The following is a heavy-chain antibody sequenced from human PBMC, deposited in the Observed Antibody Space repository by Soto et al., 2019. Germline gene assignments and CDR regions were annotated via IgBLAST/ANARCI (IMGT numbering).Heavy chain of an antibody. CDR1: GGSFSGYY. J-gene: IGHJ4*02. CDR3: ARGVGFYLEPVVVTAPTREYFDY. CDR2: INHSGST. V-gene: IGHV4-34*01. Sequence: SETLSLTCAVYGGSFSGYYWSWIRQPPGKGLEWIGEINHSGSTNYNPSLKSRVTISVDTSKNQFSLKLSSVTAADTAVYYCARGVGFYLEPVVVTAPTREYFDYWGQGTLVTVSS. D-gene: IGHD2-21*02.